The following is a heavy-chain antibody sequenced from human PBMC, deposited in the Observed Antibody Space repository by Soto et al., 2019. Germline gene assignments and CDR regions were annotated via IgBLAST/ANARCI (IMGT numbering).Heavy chain of an antibody. CDR3: AVPGRGDFDY. Sequence: SETLSLTCAGSGASIGTNNWWSWVRQPPGKGLEWIGEVYHSGTTNCNPPLKSRVTISIDKSKNQFSLTLTSMTAADTALYYCAVPGRGDFDYWSQGTLVTVS. J-gene: IGHJ4*02. CDR1: GASIGTNNW. D-gene: IGHD5-12*01. V-gene: IGHV4-4*02. CDR2: VYHSGTT.